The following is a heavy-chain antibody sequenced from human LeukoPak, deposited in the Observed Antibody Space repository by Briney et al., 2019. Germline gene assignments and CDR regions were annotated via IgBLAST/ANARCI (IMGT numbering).Heavy chain of an antibody. V-gene: IGHV3-23*01. CDR2: ISGSGGST. CDR1: GFTFSNYA. Sequence: GGSLRLSCAASGFTFSNYAMSWVRQAPGKGLEWVSAISGSGGSTYSADSVKGRFTISRDNSKNTLYLQMNSLRAEDTAVYYCAKADSISRLAHYFDYWGQGTLVTVSS. D-gene: IGHD2-2*01. CDR3: AKADSISRLAHYFDY. J-gene: IGHJ4*02.